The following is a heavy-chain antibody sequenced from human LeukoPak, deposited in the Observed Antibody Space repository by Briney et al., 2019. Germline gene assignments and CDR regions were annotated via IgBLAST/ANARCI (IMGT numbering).Heavy chain of an antibody. CDR2: ISYDGSNK. V-gene: IGHV3-30*04. Sequence: AGGSLRLSCAASGFTFSSYAMHWVRQAPGKGLEWVAVISYDGSNKYYADSVKGRFTISRDNSKNTLYLQMNSLRAEDTAVYYCARDGKRFLDRDDYYYGMVVWGQGTTVTVSS. D-gene: IGHD3-3*01. J-gene: IGHJ6*02. CDR1: GFTFSSYA. CDR3: ARDGKRFLDRDDYYYGMVV.